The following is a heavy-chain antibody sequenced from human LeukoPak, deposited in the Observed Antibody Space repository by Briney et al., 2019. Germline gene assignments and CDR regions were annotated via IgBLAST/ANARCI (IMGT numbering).Heavy chain of an antibody. J-gene: IGHJ4*02. D-gene: IGHD1-26*01. V-gene: IGHV3-23*01. Sequence: GGSLRLSCGASGFTFSSYGMSWVRQAPGKGLEWVSTISNTAYSTYYADSVKGRFTISRDNSANTVSLQMNSLRAEDTALYYCAKHSGSYFIYYVDSWGQGTQVTVSS. CDR3: AKHSGSYFIYYVDS. CDR2: ISNTAYST. CDR1: GFTFSSYG.